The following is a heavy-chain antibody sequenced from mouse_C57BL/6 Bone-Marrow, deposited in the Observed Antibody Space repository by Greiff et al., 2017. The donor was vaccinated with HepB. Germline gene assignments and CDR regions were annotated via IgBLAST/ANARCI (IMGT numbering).Heavy chain of an antibody. V-gene: IGHV7-3*01. CDR1: GFTFTDYY. CDR3: VTTVVARGYFDV. Sequence: EVKLMESGGGLVQPGGSLSLSCAASGFTFTDYYMSWVRQPPGKALEWLGFIRNKANGYTTEYSASVKGRFTISRDNSQSILYLQMNALRAEDSATYYCVTTVVARGYFDVWGTGTTVTVSS. J-gene: IGHJ1*03. D-gene: IGHD1-1*01. CDR2: IRNKANGYTT.